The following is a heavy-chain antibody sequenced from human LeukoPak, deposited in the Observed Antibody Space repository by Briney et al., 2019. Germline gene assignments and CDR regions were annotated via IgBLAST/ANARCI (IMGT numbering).Heavy chain of an antibody. Sequence: PGGSLRLSCAASGFIFSSYGMHWVRQPPGKGLERVAFIRSDGSDKYYAASVKGRFTISRDNSKNTLYLQMNSLRAEDTAVYYCAKHDSSSDFWGQGTLVTVSS. V-gene: IGHV3-30*02. CDR1: GFIFSSYG. CDR3: AKHDSSSDF. J-gene: IGHJ4*02. D-gene: IGHD3-22*01. CDR2: IRSDGSDK.